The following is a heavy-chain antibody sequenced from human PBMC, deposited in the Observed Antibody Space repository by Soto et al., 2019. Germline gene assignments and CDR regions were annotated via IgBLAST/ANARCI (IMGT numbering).Heavy chain of an antibody. V-gene: IGHV3-74*01. CDR1: GFTFSRHW. J-gene: IGHJ4*02. Sequence: EVQLVESGGALVQPGGSLRLSCAASGFTFSRHWMHWVRQAPGKGLMWISRIKGDGSSANYADPVRGRFTISRDNAKSTVYLQMERPRAEDTAVYYCVRDGEGSGDAGDSWGQGTQVTVSS. CDR2: IKGDGSSA. CDR3: VRDGEGSGDAGDS. D-gene: IGHD1-26*01.